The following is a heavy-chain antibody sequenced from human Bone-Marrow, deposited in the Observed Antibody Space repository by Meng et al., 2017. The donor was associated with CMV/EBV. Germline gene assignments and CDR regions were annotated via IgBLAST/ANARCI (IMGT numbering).Heavy chain of an antibody. CDR3: ARGGHSKVYYYGMDV. D-gene: IGHD4-11*01. J-gene: IGHJ6*02. Sequence: ASVNVSCKASGYTFTSYDINWVRQATGQGLEWMGWMNPNSGNTGYAQKFQGRVTITRNTTISTAYMELSSLRSEDTAVYYCARGGHSKVYYYGMDVWGQGTTVTVSS. CDR1: GYTFTSYD. V-gene: IGHV1-8*03. CDR2: MNPNSGNT.